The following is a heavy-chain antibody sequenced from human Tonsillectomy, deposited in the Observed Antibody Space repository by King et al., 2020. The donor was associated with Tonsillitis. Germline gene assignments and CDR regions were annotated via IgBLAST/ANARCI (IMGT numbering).Heavy chain of an antibody. V-gene: IGHV1-18*01. D-gene: IGHD6-19*01. J-gene: IGHJ5*02. CDR3: ARDSPIAVAGKEYNWFDP. CDR2: ISAYNGDT. CDR1: GYIFTSYG. Sequence: VQLVESGAEVKKPGASMKISCKASGYIFTSYGISWVRQAPGQGLEWMGWISAYNGDTNYAQKLQGRVTMTTDTSTSTTYMELRSLISDDTAVYYCARDSPIAVAGKEYNWFDPWGQGTLVTVSS.